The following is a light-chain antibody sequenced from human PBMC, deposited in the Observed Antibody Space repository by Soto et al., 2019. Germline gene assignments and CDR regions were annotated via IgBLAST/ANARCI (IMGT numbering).Light chain of an antibody. J-gene: IGLJ1*01. CDR3: LTWDSSLSDFHV. CDR2: ENN. Sequence: QSVLTQPPSVSAAPGQKVTISCSGSSSNIGNNYVSWYQQLPGTAPKLLIYENNKRPSGIPDRFSGSKSGTSATLGITGLRTGDEADHYFLTWDSSLSDFHVFGTGTKLTVL. V-gene: IGLV1-51*02. CDR1: SSNIGNNY.